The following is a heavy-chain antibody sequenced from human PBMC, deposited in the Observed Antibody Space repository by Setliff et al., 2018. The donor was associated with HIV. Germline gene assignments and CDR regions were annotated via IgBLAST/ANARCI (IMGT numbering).Heavy chain of an antibody. V-gene: IGHV4-61*09. CDR2: IYTTGRT. D-gene: IGHD3-3*01. CDR3: ARSPFLPSGYFDD. CDR1: GDSISSANYF. Sequence: PSETLSLTCTVSGDSISSANYFWNWIRQPAGKGLEWIGHIYTTGRTNYNPSLKSRVTISIDTTKNQFYLKMSSVTAADTAVYYCARSPFLPSGYFDDWGQGSLVTVSS. J-gene: IGHJ4*02.